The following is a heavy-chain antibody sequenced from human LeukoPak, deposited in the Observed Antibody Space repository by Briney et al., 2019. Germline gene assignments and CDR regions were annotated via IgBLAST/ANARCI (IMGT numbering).Heavy chain of an antibody. Sequence: PGGSLRLSCAASGFTFDDDTMHWVRQTPGRGLEWVSFITWKSHRTHYADSVKGRFTVSRDNSKDSLYLQMNRLRAEDTGLYHCASEVGYRSLGYLGRGTLVTVSS. CDR2: ITWKSHRT. CDR1: GFTFDDDT. CDR3: ASEVGYRSLGY. D-gene: IGHD3-3*01. V-gene: IGHV3-43*01. J-gene: IGHJ4*02.